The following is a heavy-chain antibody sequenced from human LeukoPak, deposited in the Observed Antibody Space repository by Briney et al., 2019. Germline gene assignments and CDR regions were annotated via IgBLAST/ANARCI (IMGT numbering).Heavy chain of an antibody. V-gene: IGHV1-8*02. CDR2: MNPNSGNT. J-gene: IGHJ6*03. Sequence: ASVKVSCKASGGTFSSYAISWVRQAPGQGLEWMGWMNPNSGNTGYAQKFQGRVTMTRNTSISTAYMELSSLRSEDTAVYYCARQGYSYFYYYYMDVWGKGTTVTISS. CDR3: ARQGYSYFYYYYMDV. CDR1: GGTFSSYA. D-gene: IGHD5-18*01.